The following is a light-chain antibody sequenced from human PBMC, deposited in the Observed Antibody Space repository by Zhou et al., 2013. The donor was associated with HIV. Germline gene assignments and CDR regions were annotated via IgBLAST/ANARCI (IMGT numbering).Light chain of an antibody. V-gene: IGKV3-20*01. CDR2: GAS. CDR3: QQFGSSPYT. CDR1: QSVSTD. J-gene: IGKJ2*01. Sequence: EIVMTQSPATLSVSPGEAATLSCRTSQSVSTDLAWYQQKPGQAPRLLIYGASIRANDIPDRFSGSGSGTDFTLTISRLEPEDFAVYFCQQFGSSPYTFGQGTKLDIK.